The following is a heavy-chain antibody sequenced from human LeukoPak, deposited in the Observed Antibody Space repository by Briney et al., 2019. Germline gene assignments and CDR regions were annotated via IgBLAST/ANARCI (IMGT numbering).Heavy chain of an antibody. CDR3: ARATRQGSYSFGSGTYYSLSA. CDR2: ISGSGGST. CDR1: GFTFSSYA. D-gene: IGHD3-10*01. J-gene: IGHJ4*02. Sequence: GGSLRLSCAASGFTFSSYAMSWVRQAPGKGLEWVSAISGSGGSTYYADSVKGRFTISRDNSKNTLYLQMNSLRAEDTAVYYCARATRQGSYSFGSGTYYSLSAWGQGTLVTVSS. V-gene: IGHV3-23*01.